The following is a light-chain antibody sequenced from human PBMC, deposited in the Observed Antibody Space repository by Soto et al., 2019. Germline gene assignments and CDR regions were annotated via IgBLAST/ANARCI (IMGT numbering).Light chain of an antibody. CDR2: DVS. Sequence: QSALTQPASVSGSPGQSITISCTGTSSDVGGYNYVSWYQQHPGKAPKLMIYDVSNRPSGVSYRFSGSKSGNTASLTISGLKAEDEADYYCSSYTSTVSYVFGTGTKVTVL. J-gene: IGLJ1*01. CDR3: SSYTSTVSYV. V-gene: IGLV2-14*01. CDR1: SSDVGGYNY.